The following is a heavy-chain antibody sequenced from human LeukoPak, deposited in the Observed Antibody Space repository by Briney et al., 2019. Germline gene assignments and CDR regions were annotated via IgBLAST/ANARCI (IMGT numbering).Heavy chain of an antibody. J-gene: IGHJ4*02. CDR1: GLTFSNYA. Sequence: GGSLRLSCAASGLTFSNYAMTWVRQAPGKGLEWVSAISTNGDRTYYADSVQGRFTISRDNSKNTLYLQMNSLRAEDTAVYYCAKDIVGEWLVLYSFDSWGQGTLVTVSS. CDR3: AKDIVGEWLVLYSFDS. D-gene: IGHD6-19*01. V-gene: IGHV3-23*01. CDR2: ISTNGDRT.